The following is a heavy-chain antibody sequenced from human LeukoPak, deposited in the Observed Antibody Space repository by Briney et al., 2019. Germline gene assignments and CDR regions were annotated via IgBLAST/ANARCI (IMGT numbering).Heavy chain of an antibody. CDR1: GYIFTSYW. V-gene: IGHV5-51*01. Sequence: PGESLKISCKGSGYIFTSYWIGWVRQMPGKGLEWMGIIYPGDSDTRYSPSFQGQVTISADKSISTAYLQWSSLKASDTAIYYCARLSADYGGNSGEGYWGQGTLVTVSS. D-gene: IGHD4-23*01. J-gene: IGHJ4*02. CDR2: IYPGDSDT. CDR3: ARLSADYGGNSGEGY.